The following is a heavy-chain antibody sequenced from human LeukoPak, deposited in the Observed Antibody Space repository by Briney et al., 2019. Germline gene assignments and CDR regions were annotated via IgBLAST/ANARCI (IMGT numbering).Heavy chain of an antibody. J-gene: IGHJ6*02. CDR3: ARPTVTDDYYYYGMDV. CDR2: ISAYNGNT. Sequence: ASVKVSCKASGYTFTSYGISWVRQAPGQGLEWMGWISAYNGNTNYAQKLQGRVTMTTDTSTSTAYMELRSLRSDDTAVYYCARPTVTDDYYYYGMDVWGQGTLVTVSS. D-gene: IGHD4-17*01. CDR1: GYTFTSYG. V-gene: IGHV1-18*01.